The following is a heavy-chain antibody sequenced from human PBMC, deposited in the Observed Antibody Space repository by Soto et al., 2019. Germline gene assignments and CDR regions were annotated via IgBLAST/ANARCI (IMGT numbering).Heavy chain of an antibody. CDR1: GGSISNYY. D-gene: IGHD5-18*01. V-gene: IGHV4-59*01. CDR2: IYYIGTT. Sequence: QVQLQESGPGLVKPSETLSLTCTVSGGSISNYYWSWIRQSPGKGLEWIGYIYYIGTTNYNPYLKSRVTISLDMYKSDLSIKLSSVTAEDTAVYFCVRERGGYGNGMIDYGGQGTLVNVTS. J-gene: IGHJ4*02. CDR3: VRERGGYGNGMIDY.